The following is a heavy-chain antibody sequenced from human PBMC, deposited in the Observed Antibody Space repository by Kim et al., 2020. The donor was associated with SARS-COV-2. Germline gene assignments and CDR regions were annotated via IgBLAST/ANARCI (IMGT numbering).Heavy chain of an antibody. Sequence: GGSLRLSCAASGFTFSSYGMHWVRQAPGKGLEWVAVIWYDGTNKYYADSVKGRLTTSRDNSKNTLYLQINSPRAEDTAVYYCARGYCSSTSCYYMDVWGKGTTVTVSS. J-gene: IGHJ6*03. CDR1: GFTFSSYG. CDR2: IWYDGTNK. CDR3: ARGYCSSTSCYYMDV. V-gene: IGHV3-33*01. D-gene: IGHD2-2*01.